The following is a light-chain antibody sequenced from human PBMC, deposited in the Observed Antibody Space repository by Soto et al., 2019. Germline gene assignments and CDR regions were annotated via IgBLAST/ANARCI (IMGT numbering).Light chain of an antibody. J-gene: IGKJ1*01. CDR2: GAS. V-gene: IGKV3-15*01. CDR1: QSVRSN. Sequence: VMTQSPATLSLSPGDSATLSCRDSQSVRSNLAWYHQKPGQSPRLLIYGASNRATGIPARFSGSGSGTQFTLNISSLQSEDFAVYYGQQYNNWPPAWTCGQGTKVDIK. CDR3: QQYNNWPPAWT.